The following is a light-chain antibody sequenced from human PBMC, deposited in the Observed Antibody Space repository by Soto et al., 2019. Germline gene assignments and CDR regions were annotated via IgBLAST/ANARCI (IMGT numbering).Light chain of an antibody. Sequence: DIQMTQSPSSLSASVGDRVTITCRASQSISSYLNWYQQKPGKAPKLLIYAASSLQSGVPSRFSGSGSGTDFPPTIITLQPEYFELYNCKHSNSPPREFTFGPGPK. CDR1: QSISSY. V-gene: IGKV1-39*01. CDR3: KHSNSPPREFT. CDR2: AAS. J-gene: IGKJ3*01.